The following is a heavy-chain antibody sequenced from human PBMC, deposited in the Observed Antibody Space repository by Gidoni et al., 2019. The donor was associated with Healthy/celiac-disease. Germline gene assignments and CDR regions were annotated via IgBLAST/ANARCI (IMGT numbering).Heavy chain of an antibody. V-gene: IGHV3-9*01. D-gene: IGHD1-26*01. J-gene: IGHJ4*02. CDR2: ISWNCGSI. Sequence: EVQLVESGGGLVQPGRSLRLSCAASGFNFADYAMHWVRPTPGKGLGWVSGISWNCGSIGYADSVKGRFTISRANAKNSLYLQMNSLRAEDTALYYCAKGLVVGATFYFDYWGQGTLVTVSS. CDR1: GFNFADYA. CDR3: AKGLVVGATFYFDY.